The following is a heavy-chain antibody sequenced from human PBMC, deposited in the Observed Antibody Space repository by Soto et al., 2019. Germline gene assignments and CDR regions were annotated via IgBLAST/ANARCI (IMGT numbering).Heavy chain of an antibody. Sequence: SETLSLTCTVSGGSISSGDYYWSWIRQPPGKGLEWIGYIYYSGSTYYNPSLKSRVTISVDTSKNQFSLKLSSVTAADTAVYYCASFDYGDYDNWFDPWGQGTLVTVAS. J-gene: IGHJ5*02. V-gene: IGHV4-30-4*01. CDR1: GGSISSGDYY. D-gene: IGHD4-17*01. CDR2: IYYSGST. CDR3: ASFDYGDYDNWFDP.